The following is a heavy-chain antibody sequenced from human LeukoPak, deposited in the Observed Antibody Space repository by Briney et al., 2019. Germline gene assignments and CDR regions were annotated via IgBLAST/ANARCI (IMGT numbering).Heavy chain of an antibody. V-gene: IGHV3-53*04. J-gene: IGHJ4*02. D-gene: IGHD5-18*01. CDR1: GFTGRSNY. CDR2: IYSGGST. CDR3: AVQLWAKKTDY. Sequence: GGSQRLSWAASGFTGRSNYMRWVRQAPGKGLEWVSVIYSGGSTYYADSVKGRFTISRHNSKNTLYLQMNSLRAEDTAVYYCAVQLWAKKTDYWDQGTLVTVSS.